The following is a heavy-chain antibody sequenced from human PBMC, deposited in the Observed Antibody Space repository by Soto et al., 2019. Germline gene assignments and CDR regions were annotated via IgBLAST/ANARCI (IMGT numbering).Heavy chain of an antibody. Sequence: SETLSLTCAVYGGSFSGYYWSWIRQPPGKGLEWIGEINHSGSTNYNPSLKSRVTISVDTSKNQFSLKLSPVTAADTAVYYCARGGIVVVVAATPRWFDPWGQGTLVTVSS. CDR2: INHSGST. V-gene: IGHV4-34*01. D-gene: IGHD2-15*01. CDR1: GGSFSGYY. CDR3: ARGGIVVVVAATPRWFDP. J-gene: IGHJ5*02.